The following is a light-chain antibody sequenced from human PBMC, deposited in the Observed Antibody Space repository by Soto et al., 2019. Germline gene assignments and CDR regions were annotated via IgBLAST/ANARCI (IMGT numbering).Light chain of an antibody. Sequence: EIVLTQSPATLSLSPGERATLSCRASQSLNSYLAWFQQKPGQAPRLLIYDASNRATDIPARFSGSGSGTDFTLTSSSLEPADFAVYYCQQRRDWPLTFGGGTQVEIK. CDR1: QSLNSY. CDR3: QQRRDWPLT. V-gene: IGKV3-11*01. J-gene: IGKJ4*01. CDR2: DAS.